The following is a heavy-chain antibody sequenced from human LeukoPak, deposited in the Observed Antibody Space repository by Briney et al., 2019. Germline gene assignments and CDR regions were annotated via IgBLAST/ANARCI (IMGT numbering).Heavy chain of an antibody. CDR1: GGSFSGYY. CDR2: INHSGST. CDR3: ARFESRNSEDAFDI. Sequence: PSETLSLTCAVYGGSFSGYYWSWIRQPPGKGLEWIGEINHSGSTNYNPSLKSRVTILVATSKNQFSLKLSSVTAADTAVYYCARFESRNSEDAFDIWGQGTMVTASS. J-gene: IGHJ3*02. D-gene: IGHD1-26*01. V-gene: IGHV4-34*01.